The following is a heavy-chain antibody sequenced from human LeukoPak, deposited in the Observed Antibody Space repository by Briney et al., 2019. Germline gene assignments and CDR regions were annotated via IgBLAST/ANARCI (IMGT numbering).Heavy chain of an antibody. CDR1: GFTFSSYS. V-gene: IGHV3-21*01. J-gene: IGHJ4*02. Sequence: GGSLRLSCAASGFTFSSYSMNWVRQAPGKGLEWVSSISSSSSYKYYTDSVKGRFTISRDNAKNSLYLQMNSLRAEDTAVYYCARSAAGTYYWGQGALVTVSS. CDR3: ARSAAGTYY. CDR2: ISSSSSYK. D-gene: IGHD1-1*01.